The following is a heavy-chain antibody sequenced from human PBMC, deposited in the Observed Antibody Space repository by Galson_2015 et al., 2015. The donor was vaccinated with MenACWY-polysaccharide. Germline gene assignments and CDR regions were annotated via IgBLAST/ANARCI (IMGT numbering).Heavy chain of an antibody. CDR1: GFTFSSYG. CDR2: IWYDGSNK. CDR3: AREGRLEWLVRVGYYYYGMDV. Sequence: SLRLSCAASGFTFSSYGMHWVRRAPGKGLEWVAVIWYDGSNKYYADSVKGRFTISRDNSKNTLYLQMNSLRAEDTAVYYCAREGRLEWLVRVGYYYYGMDVWGQGTTVTVSS. V-gene: IGHV3-33*01. D-gene: IGHD6-19*01. J-gene: IGHJ6*02.